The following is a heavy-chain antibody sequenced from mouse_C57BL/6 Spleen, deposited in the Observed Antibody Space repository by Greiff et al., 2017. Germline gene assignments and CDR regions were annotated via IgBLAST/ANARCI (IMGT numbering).Heavy chain of an antibody. CDR1: GFTFSSYA. CDR2: ISDGGSYT. CDR3: ARDEVPNGRAY. D-gene: IGHD6-1*01. J-gene: IGHJ3*01. Sequence: EVKLMESGGGLVKPGGSLKLSCAASGFTFSSYAMSWVRQTPEKRLEWVATISDGGSYTYYPDNVKGRFTISRDNAKNNLYLQMSHRKSEDTAMYDCARDEVPNGRAYWGQGTLVTVSA. V-gene: IGHV5-4*01.